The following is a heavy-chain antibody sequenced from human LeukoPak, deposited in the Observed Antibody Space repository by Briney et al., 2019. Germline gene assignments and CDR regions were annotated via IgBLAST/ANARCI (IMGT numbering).Heavy chain of an antibody. Sequence: GGSLRLSCVASGFTFSSYSMNWVRQAPGKGLEWVSYITRSSSAKFYADSVKGRFTISRDNAENLLYLQMNSLRAEGTAVYYCTRDQEGSDYWGQGTLVTVSS. J-gene: IGHJ4*02. CDR2: ITRSSSAK. V-gene: IGHV3-48*01. CDR3: TRDQEGSDY. CDR1: GFTFSSYS.